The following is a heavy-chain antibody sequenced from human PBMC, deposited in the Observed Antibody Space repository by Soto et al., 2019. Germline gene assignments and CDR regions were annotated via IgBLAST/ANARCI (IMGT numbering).Heavy chain of an antibody. D-gene: IGHD3-10*01. V-gene: IGHV1-8*01. J-gene: IGHJ4*02. Sequence: ASVKVSCKASGYTFTSYDINWVRQATGQGLEWMGWMNPNSGNTGYAQKFQGRVTMTRNTSISTAYMELSSLRSEDTAVYYCARGLVVRGVSPIGYWGQGTLVTVSS. CDR3: ARGLVVRGVSPIGY. CDR1: GYTFTSYD. CDR2: MNPNSGNT.